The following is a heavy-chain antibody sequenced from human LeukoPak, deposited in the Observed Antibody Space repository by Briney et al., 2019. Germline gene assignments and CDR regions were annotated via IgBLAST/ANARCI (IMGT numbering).Heavy chain of an antibody. V-gene: IGHV1-69*05. D-gene: IGHD1-26*01. CDR2: IIPIFGTT. CDR1: GGTFSSYA. CDR3: ARGAGREDDY. J-gene: IGHJ4*02. Sequence: ASVKVSCKASGGTFSSYAISLVRQAPGQGLEWMGGIIPIFGTTNYAQKFQGRVTITTDESTSTAYMELSSLRSEDTAVYYCARGAGREDDYWGQGTLVTVSS.